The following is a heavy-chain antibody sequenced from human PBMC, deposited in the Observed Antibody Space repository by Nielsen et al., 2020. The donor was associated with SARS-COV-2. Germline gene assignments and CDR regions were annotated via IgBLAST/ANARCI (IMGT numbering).Heavy chain of an antibody. Sequence: ASVKVSCKASGYTFTSYYMHWVRQAPGQGLEWMGIINPSGGSTSYAQKFQGRVTMTRDTSTSTAYMELRSLRSDDTAVYYCARENMATIADYYYYYGMDVWGQGTTVTVSS. D-gene: IGHD5-24*01. CDR1: GYTFTSYY. V-gene: IGHV1-46*01. CDR2: INPSGGST. J-gene: IGHJ6*02. CDR3: ARENMATIADYYYYYGMDV.